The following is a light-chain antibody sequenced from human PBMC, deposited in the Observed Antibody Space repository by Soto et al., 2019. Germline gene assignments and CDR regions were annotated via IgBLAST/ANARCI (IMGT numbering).Light chain of an antibody. J-gene: IGKJ5*01. CDR1: QGVTTN. V-gene: IGKV3-15*01. Sequence: EIVMTQSPATLFLSPGDRAILSCRAGQGVTTNFAWYQQKSGQSPRLLIYDVSHRATVGPARFSGTGSETDFTLTSSGLQSEHCAFYVCQQYNNWSFSFGQRTRL. CDR3: QQYNNWSFS. CDR2: DVS.